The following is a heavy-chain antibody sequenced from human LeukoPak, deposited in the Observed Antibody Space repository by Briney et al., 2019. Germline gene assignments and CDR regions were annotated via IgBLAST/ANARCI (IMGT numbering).Heavy chain of an antibody. CDR1: GFTFTTYG. V-gene: IGHV3-23*01. Sequence: GGSLRLSCSASGFTFTTYGMNWVRQAPGKGLEWVSGIGGSGVRTYYADSVKGRFTISRDNSRNTVYLQMKSLRDEDTAVYYCAKDSNWLLFDDWGQGTLVTVSS. CDR3: AKDSNWLLFDD. J-gene: IGHJ4*02. CDR2: IGGSGVRT. D-gene: IGHD3-22*01.